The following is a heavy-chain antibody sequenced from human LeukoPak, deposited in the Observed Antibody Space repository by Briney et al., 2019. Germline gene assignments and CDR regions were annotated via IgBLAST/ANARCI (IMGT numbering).Heavy chain of an antibody. D-gene: IGHD6-13*01. CDR3: ARVPAGTSWYYMDV. CDR2: INPNSGGT. V-gene: IGHV1-2*02. CDR1: GYTFTGYY. J-gene: IGHJ6*03. Sequence: GASVKVSCKASGYTFTGYYMHWVRQAPGQGLEWMGWINPNSGGTNYAQKFQGRVTMTRDTSISTAYMELSRLRSDDTAVYYCARVPAGTSWYYMDVWGKGTTVTVSS.